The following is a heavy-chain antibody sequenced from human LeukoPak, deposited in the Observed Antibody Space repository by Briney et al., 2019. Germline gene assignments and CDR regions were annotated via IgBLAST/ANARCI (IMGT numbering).Heavy chain of an antibody. D-gene: IGHD3-10*01. V-gene: IGHV4-34*01. CDR1: GGSFSGYY. J-gene: IGHJ4*02. CDR3: ARAFSMVRGVFMFDY. CDR2: INHSGST. Sequence: SETLSLTCAVSGGSFSGYYWSWIRQPPGKGLEWIGEINHSGSTNYNPSLKSRVTISVDTSKNQFSLKLSSVTAADTAVYYCARAFSMVRGVFMFDYWGQGTLVTVSS.